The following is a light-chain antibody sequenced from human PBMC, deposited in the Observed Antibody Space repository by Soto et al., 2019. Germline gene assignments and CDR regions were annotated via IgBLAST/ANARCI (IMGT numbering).Light chain of an antibody. CDR1: QSISTY. CDR3: QDGYSTPLT. CDR2: AAS. J-gene: IGKJ4*01. Sequence: DIQMTQSPSSLSASVGDRVTITCRASQSISTYLHWYQQKPGKAPNLLIYAASTLQSGVPSRFSGSGSGTDFTLTISSLQPEDFETYFCQDGYSTPLTFGGGTKVDIK. V-gene: IGKV1-39*01.